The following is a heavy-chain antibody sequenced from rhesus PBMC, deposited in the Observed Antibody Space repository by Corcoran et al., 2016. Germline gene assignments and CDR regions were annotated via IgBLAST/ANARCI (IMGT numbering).Heavy chain of an antibody. CDR3: ARGMGGSGYFDL. CDR1: GGSISDSYR. Sequence: QVQLQESGPGVVKPSETLSLTCAVSGGSISDSYRWSWIRQPPGKGLEWIGYIYGSSTSTNYNPSLKSRVTISKDTSKNQFSVKLSSVTAADTAVYYCARGMGGSGYFDLWGPGTPITVSS. D-gene: IGHD3-34*01. J-gene: IGHJ2*01. V-gene: IGHV4S10*01. CDR2: IYGSSTST.